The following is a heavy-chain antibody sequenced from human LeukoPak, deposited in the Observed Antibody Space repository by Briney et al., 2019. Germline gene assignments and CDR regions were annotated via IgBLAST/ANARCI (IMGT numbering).Heavy chain of an antibody. J-gene: IGHJ2*01. CDR2: IRYSGST. D-gene: IGHD6-13*01. Sequence: SETLSLTCTVSGGSISNYYWSWIRQPPGKGLEWIGYIRYSGSTSYNPSLKSRVTISVDTSKNQFSLKLRFVTPADTAVYYCARVYYSSTYDYWYFDLWGRGTLVTVSS. V-gene: IGHV4-59*01. CDR3: ARVYYSSTYDYWYFDL. CDR1: GGSISNYY.